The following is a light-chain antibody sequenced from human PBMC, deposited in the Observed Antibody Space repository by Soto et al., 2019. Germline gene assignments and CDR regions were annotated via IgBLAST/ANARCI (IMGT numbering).Light chain of an antibody. CDR1: QNIVGH. CDR3: QQYHNGQT. Sequence: IVMTHSPATLSVSPGETATLSCRASQNIVGHVAWYQHRFGQPPRLLIYGASSRASGTPVRISGSGTGTEFTLTIRSLQSEDFAVYYCQQYHNGQTFGQGTKVDIK. CDR2: GAS. J-gene: IGKJ1*01. V-gene: IGKV3D-15*01.